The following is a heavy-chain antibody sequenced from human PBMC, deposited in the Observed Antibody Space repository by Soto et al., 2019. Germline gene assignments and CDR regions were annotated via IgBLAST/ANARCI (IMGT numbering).Heavy chain of an antibody. CDR1: GFTFVSYS. Sequence: EVQLVESGGGLVQPGGSLRLSCAASGFTFVSYSMNWVRQAPGKGLEWVSYISSSSSTIYYADSVKGRFTISRDNAKNSLYLQMNSLRAEDTAVYYCARGYYGDYEVSEYWGQGTLVTVSS. CDR3: ARGYYGDYEVSEY. V-gene: IGHV3-48*01. D-gene: IGHD3-10*01. J-gene: IGHJ4*02. CDR2: ISSSSSTI.